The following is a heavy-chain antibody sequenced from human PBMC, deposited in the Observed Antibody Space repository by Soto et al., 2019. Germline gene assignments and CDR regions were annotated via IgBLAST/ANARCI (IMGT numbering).Heavy chain of an antibody. J-gene: IGHJ4*02. CDR2: ISSTTNYI. V-gene: IGHV3-21*04. CDR1: GFTFTRYS. Sequence: AGGSLRLSCAASGFTFTRYSMNWVRQAPGKGLEWVSSISSTTNYIYYADSMKGRFTVSRDNAKNSVYLELTSLSSEDTAVYYCARGRGWRDYWGQGTLVTVSS. CDR3: ARGRGWRDY. D-gene: IGHD6-19*01.